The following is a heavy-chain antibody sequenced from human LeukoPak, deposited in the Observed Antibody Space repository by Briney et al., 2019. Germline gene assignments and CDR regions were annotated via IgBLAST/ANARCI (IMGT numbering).Heavy chain of an antibody. CDR2: INPSGGST. V-gene: IGHV1-46*01. CDR1: GYTFTSYC. J-gene: IGHJ4*02. Sequence: ASVKVSCKASGYTFTSYCMHWVRQAPGQGLEWMGIINPSGGSTSYAQKFQGRVTMTRDTSTSTVYMELSSLRSEDTAVYYCARVESVTATLDYWGQGTLVTVSS. D-gene: IGHD2-21*02. CDR3: ARVESVTATLDY.